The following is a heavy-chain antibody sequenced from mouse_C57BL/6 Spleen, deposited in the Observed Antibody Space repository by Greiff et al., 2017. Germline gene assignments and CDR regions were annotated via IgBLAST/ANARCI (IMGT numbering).Heavy chain of an antibody. CDR3: ARASNYYGSSYYFDY. V-gene: IGHV1-64*01. CDR1: GYTFTSYW. Sequence: QVQLKQPGAELVKPGASVKLSCKASGYTFTSYWMHWVKQRPGQGLEWIGMIHPNSGSTNYNEKFKSKATLTVDKSSSTAYMQLSSLTSEDSAVYYCARASNYYGSSYYFDYWGQGTTLTVSS. D-gene: IGHD1-1*01. CDR2: IHPNSGST. J-gene: IGHJ2*01.